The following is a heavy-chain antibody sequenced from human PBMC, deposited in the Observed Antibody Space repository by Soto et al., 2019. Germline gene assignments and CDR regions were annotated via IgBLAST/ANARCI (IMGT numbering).Heavy chain of an antibody. D-gene: IGHD3-9*01. CDR3: ARSYDILTGYLYYYMDV. Sequence: QVQLVQSGAEVKKPGASVKVSCKASGYTFTSYAMHWVRQAPGQRLEWMGWINAGNGNTKYSQKFQGRVTITRDTSASTAYMELSSLRSEDTAVYYCARSYDILTGYLYYYMDVWGKGTTVTVSS. V-gene: IGHV1-3*01. J-gene: IGHJ6*03. CDR1: GYTFTSYA. CDR2: INAGNGNT.